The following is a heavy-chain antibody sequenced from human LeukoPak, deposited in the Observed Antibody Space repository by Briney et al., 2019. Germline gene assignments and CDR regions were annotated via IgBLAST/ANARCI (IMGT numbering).Heavy chain of an antibody. CDR1: GFTFSIYA. CDR3: ARGRYIEEAIGPFDY. D-gene: IGHD3-16*02. Sequence: PGGSLRLSCAASGFTFSIYAVHWVRQAPGKGLEWEACISYDGSKKYYADSVKGRFTISRDNSKNTLSLQMNSLRDEDRAVYFCARGRYIEEAIGPFDYGGQGTLVTVSS. J-gene: IGHJ4*02. V-gene: IGHV3-30*04. CDR2: ISYDGSKK.